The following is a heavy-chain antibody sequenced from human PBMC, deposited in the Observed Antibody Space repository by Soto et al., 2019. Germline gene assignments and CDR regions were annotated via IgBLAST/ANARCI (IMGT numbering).Heavy chain of an antibody. CDR3: ATWNFDY. D-gene: IGHD1-1*01. Sequence: SETLSLTCNASGGSISSTSYAWGWIRQSPGKGLEWIGTIDYSGTIYYNPSLKSRITISGDTSKNQISLKLSSVTAADTAVYYCATWNFDYWGQGTLVTVSS. V-gene: IGHV4-39*01. CDR1: GGSISSTSYA. CDR2: IDYSGTI. J-gene: IGHJ4*02.